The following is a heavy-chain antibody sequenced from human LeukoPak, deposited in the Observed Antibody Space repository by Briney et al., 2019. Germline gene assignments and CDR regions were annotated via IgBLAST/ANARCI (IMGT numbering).Heavy chain of an antibody. CDR1: GFTFSSYA. Sequence: GGSLRLSCAASGFTFSSYAMSWVCQAPGKGLEWSSAISGSGGSTYYADSVKGRFTISRDNSKNTLYLQMNSLRAEDTAVYYCAKESRAAAGTPWFDPWGQGTLVTVSS. D-gene: IGHD6-13*01. J-gene: IGHJ5*02. CDR3: AKESRAAAGTPWFDP. V-gene: IGHV3-23*01. CDR2: ISGSGGST.